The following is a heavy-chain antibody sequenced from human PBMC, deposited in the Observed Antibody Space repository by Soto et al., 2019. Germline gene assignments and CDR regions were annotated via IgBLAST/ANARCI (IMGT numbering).Heavy chain of an antibody. CDR2: IYYSGST. J-gene: IGHJ4*02. V-gene: IGHV4-39*01. D-gene: IGHD4-17*01. CDR1: GGSITNSGYF. Sequence: QLQLQESGPGLVKPSETLSLTCTVSGGSITNSGYFWGWIRQPPRKGLEYIGSIYYSGSTYYNPSLKSRVTISVDTSKEQFSLRLGSVTAADTAVYYCVRHAEYYGGNLYYFDSWGQGVLVTVSS. CDR3: VRHAEYYGGNLYYFDS.